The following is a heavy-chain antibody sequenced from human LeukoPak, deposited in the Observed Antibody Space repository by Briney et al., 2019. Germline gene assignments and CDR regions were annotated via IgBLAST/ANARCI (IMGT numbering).Heavy chain of an antibody. J-gene: IGHJ4*02. CDR1: GFTFSSYA. CDR3: AKFLGDIVVVPVYYFDY. Sequence: RGSLRLSCAASGFTFSSYAMSWVRQAPGKGLEWVSAISGSGGSTYYADSVKGRFTISRDNSKNTLYLQMNSLRAEDTAVYYCAKFLGDIVVVPVYYFDYWGQGTLVTVSS. D-gene: IGHD2-2*01. CDR2: ISGSGGST. V-gene: IGHV3-23*01.